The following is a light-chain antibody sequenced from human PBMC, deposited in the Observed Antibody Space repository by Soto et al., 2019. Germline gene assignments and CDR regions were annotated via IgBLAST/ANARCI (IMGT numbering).Light chain of an antibody. Sequence: EIVLTQSPGTLSLSPGERATLSCRASQSVSSTYIAWYQQNPGQAPRLLIYGASSRATGIPDRFSGSGSGTDFTLTISRLEPEDFAGYFCQQYGRSPPFTFGQGTKGEIK. CDR1: QSVSSTY. CDR3: QQYGRSPPFT. CDR2: GAS. J-gene: IGKJ2*01. V-gene: IGKV3-20*01.